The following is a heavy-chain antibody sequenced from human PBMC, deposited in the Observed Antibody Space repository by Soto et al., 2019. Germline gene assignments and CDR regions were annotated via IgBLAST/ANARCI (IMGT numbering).Heavy chain of an antibody. J-gene: IGHJ4*01. V-gene: IGHV3-30*04. D-gene: IGHD1-1*01. Sequence: PGGSLRLSCAASGFTFSSYAMHWVRQAPGQGLDWVAFISFDAIHKYYADSVKGRFTISRDNSKNTVYLQMNGLRAEDTAVYYCARDMSTKYTRDYWGHGTLVTVSS. CDR1: GFTFSSYA. CDR3: ARDMSTKYTRDY. CDR2: ISFDAIHK.